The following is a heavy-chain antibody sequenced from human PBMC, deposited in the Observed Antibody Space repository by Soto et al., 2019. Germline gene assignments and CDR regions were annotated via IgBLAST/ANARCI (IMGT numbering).Heavy chain of an antibody. CDR1: GFSIANYW. CDR3: WGEGFGMDV. Sequence: AESLKISCTGSGFSIANYWINWVRQMPGKGLAGMGRIDPSESYSNYSPSVQGHVTISADKSINTAYLQWSSLKASDTAMYYFWGEGFGMDVWGQESRVTGSS. V-gene: IGHV5-10-1*01. D-gene: IGHD3-16*01. CDR2: IDPSESYS. J-gene: IGHJ6*02.